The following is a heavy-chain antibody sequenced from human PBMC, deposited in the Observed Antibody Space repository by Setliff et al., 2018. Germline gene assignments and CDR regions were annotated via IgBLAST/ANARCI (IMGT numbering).Heavy chain of an antibody. CDR1: GGSFSNYY. CDR3: ASHEPWLWNAFDI. V-gene: IGHV4-34*01. Sequence: PSETLSLTCTVYGGSFSNYYWSWIRQPPGKGLEWIGEINHSGSTNYNSSLTSRVTISVDTSKNQFSLKLSSVTAEDTAVYYCASHEPWLWNAFDIWGQGTMVTVSS. J-gene: IGHJ3*02. CDR2: INHSGST. D-gene: IGHD6-19*01.